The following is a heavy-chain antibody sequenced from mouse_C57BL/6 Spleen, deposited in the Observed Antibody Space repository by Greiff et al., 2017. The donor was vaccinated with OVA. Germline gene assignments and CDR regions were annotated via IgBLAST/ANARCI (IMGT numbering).Heavy chain of an antibody. CDR2: ISSGSSTI. J-gene: IGHJ4*01. CDR3: ASSFAYYAMDY. CDR1: GFTFSDYG. Sequence: EVKVVESGGGLVKPGGSLKLSCAASGFTFSDYGMHWVRQAPEKGLEWVAYISSGSSTIYYADTVKGRFTISRDNAKNTLFLQMTSLRSEDTAMYYCASSFAYYAMDYWGQGTSVTVSS. V-gene: IGHV5-17*01.